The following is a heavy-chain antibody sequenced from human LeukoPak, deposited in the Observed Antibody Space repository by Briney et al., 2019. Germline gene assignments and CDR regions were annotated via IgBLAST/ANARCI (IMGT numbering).Heavy chain of an antibody. CDR3: ARARMVRGGNNWFDP. V-gene: IGHV1-69*13. CDR1: GGTFSSYA. CDR2: IIPIFGTA. D-gene: IGHD3-10*01. Sequence: ASVKVSCKASGGTFSSYAISWARQAPGQGLEWMGGIIPIFGTANYAQKFQGRVTITADESTSTAYMELSSLRSEDTAVYYCARARMVRGGNNWFDPWGQGTLVTVSS. J-gene: IGHJ5*02.